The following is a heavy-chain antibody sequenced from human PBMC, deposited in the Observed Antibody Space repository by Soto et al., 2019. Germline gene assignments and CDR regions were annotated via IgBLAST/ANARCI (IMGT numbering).Heavy chain of an antibody. CDR3: ARRYGDYVFDY. Sequence: QVQLQESGPGLVKPSETLSLTCTVSGGSISSYYWSWIRQPPGKGLEWIGYIYYSGSTNYNPSLKSRVTISVDTSKNQFSLTLSSLTAADTAVYYCARRYGDYVFDYWGQGTLVTLSS. CDR1: GGSISSYY. D-gene: IGHD4-17*01. J-gene: IGHJ4*02. V-gene: IGHV4-59*01. CDR2: IYYSGST.